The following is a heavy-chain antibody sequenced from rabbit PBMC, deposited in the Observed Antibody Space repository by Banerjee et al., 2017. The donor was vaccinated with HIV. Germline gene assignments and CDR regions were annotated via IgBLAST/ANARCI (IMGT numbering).Heavy chain of an antibody. V-gene: IGHV1S45*01. CDR2: IWTGDGNT. D-gene: IGHD6-1*01. Sequence: QEQLVESGGGLVQPEGSLTLTCKASGFSFSSSNWICWVRQAPGKGLEWIACIWTGDGNTYYASWAKGRFTISKTSSTTVTLQMTSLTAADTATYFCARDIYMGAGYAGYGYATYYYGMDLWGPGTLVTVS. CDR1: GFSFSSSNW. CDR3: ARDIYMGAGYAGYGYATYYYGMDL. J-gene: IGHJ6*01.